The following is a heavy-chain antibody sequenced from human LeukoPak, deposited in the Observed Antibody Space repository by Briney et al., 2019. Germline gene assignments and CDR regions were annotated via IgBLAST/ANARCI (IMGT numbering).Heavy chain of an antibody. D-gene: IGHD3-22*01. J-gene: IGHJ4*02. CDR2: IYTSGST. CDR1: GGSISSSSYY. CDR3: AGSESHYYDSSGFDY. Sequence: PSETLSFTCTVSGGSISSSSYYWSWIRQPAGKGLEWIGRIYTSGSTNYNPSLKSRVTMSVDTSKNQFSLKLSSVTAADMAVYYCAGSESHYYDSSGFDYWGQGTLVTVSS. V-gene: IGHV4-61*02.